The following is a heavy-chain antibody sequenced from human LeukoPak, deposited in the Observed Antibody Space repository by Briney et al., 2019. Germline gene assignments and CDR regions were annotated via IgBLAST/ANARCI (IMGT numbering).Heavy chain of an antibody. CDR3: ARGGGISSRYLDKGCFDP. V-gene: IGHV4-59*01. CDR2: IYNSGST. D-gene: IGHD6-13*01. CDR1: DGSISGFY. Sequence: SETLSLTCTVSDGSISGFYWSWIRQPPGKGLEWIGYIYNSGSTKYNPSLKSRVTMSIETSKNQFSLRLSAVTAADTAVYYCARGGGISSRYLDKGCFDPWGQGTLVTVSS. J-gene: IGHJ5*02.